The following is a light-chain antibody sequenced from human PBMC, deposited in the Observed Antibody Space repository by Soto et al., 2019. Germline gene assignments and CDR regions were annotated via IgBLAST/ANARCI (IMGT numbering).Light chain of an antibody. CDR3: QSYDSSLSGYV. Sequence: QSVLTQPASVSGSPGQSITISCTGASSDVGDYNYVSWYQHHPGKAPKLLIYGNNNRPSGVPARFSGSKSGTSASLAIAGLQAEDEGDYYCQSYDSSLSGYVFGTGTKVTVL. V-gene: IGLV2-14*03. CDR2: GNN. CDR1: SSDVGDYNY. J-gene: IGLJ1*01.